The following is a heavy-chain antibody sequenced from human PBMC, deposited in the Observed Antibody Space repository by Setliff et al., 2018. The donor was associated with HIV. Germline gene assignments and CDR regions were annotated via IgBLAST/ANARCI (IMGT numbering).Heavy chain of an antibody. D-gene: IGHD6-13*01. Sequence: SETLSLTCAVYGGSFSGYCWSWIRQPPGKGLEWIGEMQHSGRTNYNPSLRSRVTTSVDTSKSQFSLKLGSVTAADTAVYYCARESPSSSWFYFDFWGQGTLVTVSS. V-gene: IGHV4-34*01. CDR2: MQHSGRT. CDR1: GGSFSGYC. CDR3: ARESPSSSWFYFDF. J-gene: IGHJ4*02.